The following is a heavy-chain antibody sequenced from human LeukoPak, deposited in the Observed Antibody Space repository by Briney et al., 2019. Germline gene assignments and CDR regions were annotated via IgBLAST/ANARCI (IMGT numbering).Heavy chain of an antibody. D-gene: IGHD6-13*01. CDR3: TRDGDYSRTPEFDR. V-gene: IGHV3-7*05. Sequence: GGSLRLSCAAYAFTYSTYGMNWLRQAPGKGLEWVANIQQDGSEEYYVDSVKGRFTISRDNAKNSLFLQMNSLRAEDTAVYYCTRDGDYSRTPEFDRWGESTRVTVPS. J-gene: IGHJ1*01. CDR1: AFTYSTYG. CDR2: IQQDGSEE.